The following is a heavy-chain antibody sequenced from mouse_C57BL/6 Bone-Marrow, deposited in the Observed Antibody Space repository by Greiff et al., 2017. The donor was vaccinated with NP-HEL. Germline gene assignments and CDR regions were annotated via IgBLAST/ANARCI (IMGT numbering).Heavy chain of an antibody. J-gene: IGHJ4*01. CDR1: GYTFTSYW. V-gene: IGHV1-55*01. Sequence: VQLQQPGAELVKPGASVKMSCKASGYTFTSYWITWVKQRPGLGLEWIGDIYPGSGSTNYSEKFKSKATLTVDTSSSTAYMQLSSLTSEDSAVYYCARVDYGSYAMDYWGQGTSVTVSS. D-gene: IGHD2-2*01. CDR3: ARVDYGSYAMDY. CDR2: IYPGSGST.